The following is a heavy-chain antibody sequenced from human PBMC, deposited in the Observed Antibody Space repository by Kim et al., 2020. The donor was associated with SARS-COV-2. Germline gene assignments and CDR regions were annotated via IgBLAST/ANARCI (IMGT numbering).Heavy chain of an antibody. J-gene: IGHJ3*02. V-gene: IGHV7-4-1*02. CDR3: ARDPSPPQLLWFREVFGAFDI. D-gene: IGHD3-10*01. Sequence: ASVKVSCKASGYTFTSYAMNWVRQAPGQGLEWMGWINTNTGNPTYAQGFTGRFVFSLDTSVSTAYLQISSLKAEDTAVYYCARDPSPPQLLWFREVFGAFDIWGQGTIVTVSS. CDR2: INTNTGNP. CDR1: GYTFTSYA.